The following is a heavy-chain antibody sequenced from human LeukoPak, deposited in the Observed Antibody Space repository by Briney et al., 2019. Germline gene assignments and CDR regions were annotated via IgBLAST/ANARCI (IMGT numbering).Heavy chain of an antibody. CDR3: GKSQSLLSLGGPFDS. CDR1: GFTFSSYG. V-gene: IGHV3-23*01. Sequence: GGSLRLSCAASGFTFSSYGMSWVRQAPGKGLEWLSGISGRGGTTYSADSVKGRFTISRVNSKSTLYLQMNSLRAEDTAIYFCGKSQSLLSLGGPFDSWGQGTLVTVSS. J-gene: IGHJ4*02. CDR2: ISGRGGTT. D-gene: IGHD3-16*01.